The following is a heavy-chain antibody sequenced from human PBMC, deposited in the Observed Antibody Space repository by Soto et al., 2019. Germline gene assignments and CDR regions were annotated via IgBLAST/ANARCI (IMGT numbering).Heavy chain of an antibody. CDR2: TYYRSKWYN. V-gene: IGHV6-1*01. CDR3: ARDKVGATGVDYYYYGMDV. Sequence: SQTLSLTCAISGDSVSSNSAAWNWIRRSPSRGLEWLGRTYYRSKWYNDYVVSVKSRITINPDTSKNQFSLQLNSVTPEDTAVYYCARDKVGATGVDYYYYGMDVWGQGTTVTVSS. J-gene: IGHJ6*02. CDR1: GDSVSSNSAA. D-gene: IGHD1-26*01.